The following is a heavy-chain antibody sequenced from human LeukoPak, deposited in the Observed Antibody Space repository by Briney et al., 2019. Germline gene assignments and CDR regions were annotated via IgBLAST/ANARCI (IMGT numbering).Heavy chain of an antibody. D-gene: IGHD2-2*02. V-gene: IGHV4-59*01. Sequence: SETLSLTCTVSGGSISTYYWSWIRQPPGKGLEWIGYIDYSGSTNYNPSLKSRVTMSVDTSKNRFSLKLSSVTAADTALFYCARVRRYSRRPDAFGIWGQGTMVTVSS. CDR1: GGSISTYY. CDR2: IDYSGST. CDR3: ARVRRYSRRPDAFGI. J-gene: IGHJ3*02.